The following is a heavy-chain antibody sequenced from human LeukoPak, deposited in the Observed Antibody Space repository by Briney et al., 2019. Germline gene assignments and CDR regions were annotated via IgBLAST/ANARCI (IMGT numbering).Heavy chain of an antibody. CDR3: ARGWEFSSGGSDY. J-gene: IGHJ4*02. CDR1: GFTFSTYG. Sequence: GGSLRVSCAASGFTFSTYGRPWVRQAPGKGLEWVAVIWYDGSNKYYADSVKGRFTISRDNSKSTLYLQMNSLRAEDTAVYYCARGWEFSSGGSDYWGQGTLVTVSS. CDR2: IWYDGSNK. V-gene: IGHV3-33*01. D-gene: IGHD3-16*02.